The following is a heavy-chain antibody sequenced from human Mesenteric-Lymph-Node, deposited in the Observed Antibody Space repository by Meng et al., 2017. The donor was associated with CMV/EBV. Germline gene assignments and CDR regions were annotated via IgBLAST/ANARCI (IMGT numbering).Heavy chain of an antibody. J-gene: IGHJ4*02. CDR2: ISGSGGHT. CDR1: GFTFTTNA. Sequence: GGSLRLSCAASGFTFTTNAMSWVRQAPGKGLEWVAGISGSGGHTYYADSVKGRFTISRDNSKNTLYLQMNNLRDEDTAVYYCAHGGYCTVSACRQVDYWGQGTLVTVSS. CDR3: AHGGYCTVSACRQVDY. V-gene: IGHV3-23*01. D-gene: IGHD2-8*02.